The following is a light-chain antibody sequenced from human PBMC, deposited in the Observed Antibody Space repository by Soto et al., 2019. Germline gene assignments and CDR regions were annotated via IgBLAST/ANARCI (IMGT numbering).Light chain of an antibody. CDR3: QQYNSYPWT. V-gene: IGKV1-5*01. CDR2: DAS. Sequence: DIQITQSPSTLSSSVLERFTITCRASESIRTWLAWYQHKPGKAPKFLIYDASTLESGVPSRFSGSGSGTEFTLAISSLQPDDFATYYCQQYNSYPWTFGQGTKVDIK. J-gene: IGKJ1*01. CDR1: ESIRTW.